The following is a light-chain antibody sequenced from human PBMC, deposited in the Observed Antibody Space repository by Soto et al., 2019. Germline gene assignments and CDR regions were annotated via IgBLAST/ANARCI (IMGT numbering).Light chain of an antibody. J-gene: IGKJ4*01. V-gene: IGKV3-20*01. CDR2: GTS. Sequence: ENVLTQSPGTLSLSPGERATLSCRASQSVTTSYLAWYQQKPGQAPSLLIYGTSSRATGIPDRFSGSGSGTEFTLTISRLEPEDFAVYYCQQYDSSHVTFGGGTKVEIK. CDR3: QQYDSSHVT. CDR1: QSVTTSY.